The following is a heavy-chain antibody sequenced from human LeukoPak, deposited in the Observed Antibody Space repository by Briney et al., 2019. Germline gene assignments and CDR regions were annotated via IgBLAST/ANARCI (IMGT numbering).Heavy chain of an antibody. CDR2: ISSSSSNI. J-gene: IGHJ4*02. V-gene: IGHV3-48*02. CDR3: ARGGPDTAVGGIPFDY. CDR1: GFTFSDYG. Sequence: GGSLRLSCAVSGFTFSDYGMHWVRQAPGKGLEWVSYISSSSSNINYGDSVKGRFTISRDNAKNSVYLQMNSLRDEDTAVYNCARGGPDTAVGGIPFDYWGQGTLVTVSS. D-gene: IGHD5-18*01.